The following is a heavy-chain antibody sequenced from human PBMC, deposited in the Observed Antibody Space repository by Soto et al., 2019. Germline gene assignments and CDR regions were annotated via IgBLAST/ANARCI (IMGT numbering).Heavy chain of an antibody. CDR1: GGTFSSYA. V-gene: IGHV1-69*13. Sequence: SVKVSCKASGGTFSSYAISWVRQAPGQGLGWMGGIIPIFGTANYAQKFQGRVTITADESTSTAYMELSSLRSEDTAVYYCARVGIVGATYYYYGMDVWGQGTTVTVSS. CDR3: ARVGIVGATYYYYGMDV. J-gene: IGHJ6*02. CDR2: IIPIFGTA. D-gene: IGHD1-26*01.